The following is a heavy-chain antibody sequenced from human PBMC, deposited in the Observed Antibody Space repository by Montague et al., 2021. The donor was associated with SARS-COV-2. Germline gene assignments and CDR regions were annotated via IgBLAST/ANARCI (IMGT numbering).Heavy chain of an antibody. Sequence: SETLSLTCTVSGGSISSSGYYWGWIRQPPGKGLEWIWSIYYSGNTYYSPSLQSRVTISVDTSKNQFSLRLNSMTAADTAVYYCARLRPYRFNSNGHYYNAVDIWGQGTMVTVSS. CDR1: GGSISSSGYY. CDR3: ARLRPYRFNSNGHYYNAVDI. D-gene: IGHD3-22*01. J-gene: IGHJ3*02. CDR2: IYYSGNT. V-gene: IGHV4-39*01.